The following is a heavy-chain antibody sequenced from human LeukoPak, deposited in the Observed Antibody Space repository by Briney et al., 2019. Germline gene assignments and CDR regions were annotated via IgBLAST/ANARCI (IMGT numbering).Heavy chain of an antibody. J-gene: IGHJ6*02. D-gene: IGHD3-3*01. CDR3: ARDYYDFWSGYYSPHYGMDV. CDR2: INHSGST. CDR1: GGSFSGYY. V-gene: IGHV4-34*01. Sequence: PSETLSPTCAVYGGSFSGYYWSWIRQPPGKGLEWIGEINHSGSTNYNPSLKSRVTMSVDTSKNQFSLKLSSVTAADTAVYYCARDYYDFWSGYYSPHYGMDVWGQGTTVTVSS.